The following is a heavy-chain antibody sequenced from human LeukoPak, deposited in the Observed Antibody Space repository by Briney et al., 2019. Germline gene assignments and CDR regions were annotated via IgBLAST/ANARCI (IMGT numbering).Heavy chain of an antibody. J-gene: IGHJ6*01. V-gene: IGHV3-23*01. CDR2: ITGTGGST. D-gene: IGHD1-26*01. CDR1: GFTFSSYA. Sequence: GGSLRLSCAASGFTFSSYAMSWVRQAPGKGLEWVSSITGTGGSTYYADSVKGRFTISRDNSKNTLYLQMNSLRAEDTAVYYCAKMKGHPLPKYYMDVWGQGTTVTVSS. CDR3: AKMKGHPLPKYYMDV.